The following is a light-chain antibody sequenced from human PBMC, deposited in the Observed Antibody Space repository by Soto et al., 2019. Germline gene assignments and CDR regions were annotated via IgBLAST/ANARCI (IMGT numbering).Light chain of an antibody. CDR3: QQYNNYPLT. CDR1: QSISSW. CDR2: KAS. J-gene: IGKJ4*01. Sequence: DIQMTQSPSTLSASVGDRVTITCRASQSISSWLAWYQQKPGKAPKLLIYKASSLESGVPSRFSGSGSGTEFNLTISSLQPDDFATYYCQQYNNYPLTFGGGTKVEIK. V-gene: IGKV1-5*03.